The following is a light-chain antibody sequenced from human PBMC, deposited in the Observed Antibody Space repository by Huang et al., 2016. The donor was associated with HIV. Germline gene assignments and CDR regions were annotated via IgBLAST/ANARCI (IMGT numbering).Light chain of an antibody. J-gene: IGKJ2*01. CDR3: QQSYSFPRT. CDR2: ATS. Sequence: DIQMTQSPSSLYASVGDRVTISCRASQSISAYLHWYQHRPGRAPKLLIYATSDLHGGGPSRFSGSRSGTQFTLTISSLQPEDFATYYCQQSYSFPRTFGQGTKLDIK. CDR1: QSISAY. V-gene: IGKV1-39*01.